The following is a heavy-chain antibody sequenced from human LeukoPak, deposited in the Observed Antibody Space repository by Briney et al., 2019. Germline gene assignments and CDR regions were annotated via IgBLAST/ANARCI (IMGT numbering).Heavy chain of an antibody. CDR1: GYSFTSYW. J-gene: IGHJ4*02. CDR3: ARRDRNTWFYFDY. D-gene: IGHD6-13*01. V-gene: IGHV5-51*01. Sequence: GESLKISCKGSGYSFTSYWIGWVRQMPGKGLEWMGIIYPGDSDSRYSPSFQGQVTISADKSISTAYLQWSSLKASDTAMYCCARRDRNTWFYFDYWGQGTLVTVSS. CDR2: IYPGDSDS.